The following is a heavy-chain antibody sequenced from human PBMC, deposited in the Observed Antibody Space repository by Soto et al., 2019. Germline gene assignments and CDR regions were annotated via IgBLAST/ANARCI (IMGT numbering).Heavy chain of an antibody. CDR3: APGYDSSGYYYWNFDY. Sequence: PSETLSLTCAVYGGSFSGYYWSWIRQPPGKGLEWIGEINHSGSTNYNPSLKSRVTISVDTSKNQFSLKLSSVTAADTAVYYCAPGYDSSGYYYWNFDYWGQGTLVTVSS. CDR1: GGSFSGYY. CDR2: INHSGST. J-gene: IGHJ4*02. V-gene: IGHV4-34*01. D-gene: IGHD3-22*01.